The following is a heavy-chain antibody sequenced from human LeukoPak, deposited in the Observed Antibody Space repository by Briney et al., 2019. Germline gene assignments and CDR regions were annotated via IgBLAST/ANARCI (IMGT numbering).Heavy chain of an antibody. CDR2: ISSSSSYI. CDR1: GFTFSSYS. Sequence: GGSLRPSCAASGFTFSSYSMNWVRQAPGKGLEWVSSISSSSSYIYYADSVKGRFTISRDNAKNSLYLQMNSLRAEDTAVYYCARERSTMIVVVINSYSDYWGQGTLVTVSS. J-gene: IGHJ4*02. CDR3: ARERSTMIVVVINSYSDY. D-gene: IGHD3-22*01. V-gene: IGHV3-21*01.